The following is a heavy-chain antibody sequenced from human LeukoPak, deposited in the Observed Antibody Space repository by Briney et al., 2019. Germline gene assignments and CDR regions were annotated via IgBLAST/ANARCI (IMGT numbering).Heavy chain of an antibody. V-gene: IGHV3-7*01. J-gene: IGHJ4*02. CDR3: ARDLGGVGYYYGSGSYWGYFDY. Sequence: PGGSLRLSCAASGIIYSSYWMSWVRQAPGKGLEWVANIKQDGSEKYYVDSVKGRFIISRDNAKNSLYLQMNSLRAEDTAVYYCARDLGGVGYYYGSGSYWGYFDYWGQGTLVTVSS. CDR2: IKQDGSEK. D-gene: IGHD3-10*01. CDR1: GIIYSSYW.